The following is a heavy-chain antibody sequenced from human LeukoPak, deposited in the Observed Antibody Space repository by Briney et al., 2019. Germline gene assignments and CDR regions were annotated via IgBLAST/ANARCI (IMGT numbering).Heavy chain of an antibody. Sequence: GRSLRLSCAASGFTFRTYAMSWVRQAPGKGLEWVSVISGSGSSTDYADSVKGRFTISRDNSKNTLYLQMNSLRAEDTAVYYCAKFRGGMDVWGQGTTVTVSS. D-gene: IGHD3-16*01. CDR2: ISGSGSST. CDR3: AKFRGGMDV. V-gene: IGHV3-23*01. J-gene: IGHJ6*02. CDR1: GFTFRTYA.